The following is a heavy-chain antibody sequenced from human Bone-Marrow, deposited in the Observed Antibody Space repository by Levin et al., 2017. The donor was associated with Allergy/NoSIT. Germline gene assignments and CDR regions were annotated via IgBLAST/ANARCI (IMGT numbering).Heavy chain of an antibody. Sequence: GGSLRLSCAASGFTFSSYAMHWVRQAPGKGLEWVAVISYDGSNKYYADSVKGRFTISRDNSKNTLYLQMNSLRAEDTAVYYCARDIGQWLVLGAFDIWGQGTMVTVSS. CDR3: ARDIGQWLVLGAFDI. CDR1: GFTFSSYA. CDR2: ISYDGSNK. D-gene: IGHD6-19*01. V-gene: IGHV3-30-3*01. J-gene: IGHJ3*02.